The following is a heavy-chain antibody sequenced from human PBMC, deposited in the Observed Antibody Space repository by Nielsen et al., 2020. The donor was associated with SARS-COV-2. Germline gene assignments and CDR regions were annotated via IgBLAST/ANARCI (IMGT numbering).Heavy chain of an antibody. V-gene: IGHV1-69*04. CDR2: IIPILGIA. J-gene: IGHJ4*02. Sequence: SVKVSCKASGGTFSSYAISWVRQAPGQGLEWMGRIIPILGIANYAQKFQGRVTITADESTSTAYMELSSLRSEDTAVYYCARGYGDYNSYDYWGQGTLVTVSS. CDR3: ARGYGDYNSYDY. CDR1: GGTFSSYA. D-gene: IGHD4-17*01.